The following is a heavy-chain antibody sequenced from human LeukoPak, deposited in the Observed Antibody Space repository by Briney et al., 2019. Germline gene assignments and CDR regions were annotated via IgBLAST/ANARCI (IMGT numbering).Heavy chain of an antibody. CDR3: ARGSYRFDF. J-gene: IGHJ4*02. CDR2: IYDSGST. V-gene: IGHV4-59*01. Sequence: SETLSLTCAVSGGSISSYYWSWIRQPPGKGLEWIAYIYDSGSTNYNPSLKSRVTISVDMSKNQFSLKLSSVAAADTAVYYCARGSYRFDFWGQGTLVTVSS. CDR1: GGSISSYY.